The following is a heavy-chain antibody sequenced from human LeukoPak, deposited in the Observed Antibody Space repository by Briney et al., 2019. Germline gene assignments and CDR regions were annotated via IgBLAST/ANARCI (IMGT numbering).Heavy chain of an antibody. CDR3: ARVVGVVPAANWFDP. Sequence: GASVKVSCKASGGTFSSYAIGWVRQAPGQGLEWMGGIIPIFGTANYAQKFQGRVTITADESTSTAYMELSSLRSEDTAVYYCARVVGVVPAANWFDPWGQGTLVTVSS. J-gene: IGHJ5*02. V-gene: IGHV1-69*13. D-gene: IGHD2-2*01. CDR1: GGTFSSYA. CDR2: IIPIFGTA.